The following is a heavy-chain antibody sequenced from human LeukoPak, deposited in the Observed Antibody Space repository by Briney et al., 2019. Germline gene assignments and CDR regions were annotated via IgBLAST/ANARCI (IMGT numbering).Heavy chain of an antibody. Sequence: SQTLSLTCTVSGDSISSGGYYWSWIRQPPGKGLEWIGYIYHSGSTYYNPSLKSRVTISVDRSKNQFSLKLSSVTAADTAVYYCARGNLELHRGVILSWFDPWGQGTLVTVSS. CDR2: IYHSGST. J-gene: IGHJ5*02. V-gene: IGHV4-30-2*01. CDR1: GDSISSGGYY. D-gene: IGHD3-10*01. CDR3: ARGNLELHRGVILSWFDP.